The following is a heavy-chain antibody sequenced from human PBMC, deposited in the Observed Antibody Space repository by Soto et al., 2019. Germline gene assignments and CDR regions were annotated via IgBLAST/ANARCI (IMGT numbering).Heavy chain of an antibody. CDR3: ERNQRLGDTQSPLDY. J-gene: IGHJ4*02. V-gene: IGHV5-51*01. CDR2: IYPGDSDT. Sequence: GESLKISCKGSGYSFTTYWIAWVRQMPGKGLEWMGIIYPGDSDTRYSPSSQGQVTISVDKSISTAYLQWSSLQASDTAMYYCERNQRLGDTQSPLDYWGQGTLVTVSS. D-gene: IGHD1-26*01. CDR1: GYSFTTYW.